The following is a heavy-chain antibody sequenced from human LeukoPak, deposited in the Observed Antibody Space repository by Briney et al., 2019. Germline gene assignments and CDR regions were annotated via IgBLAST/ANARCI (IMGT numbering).Heavy chain of an antibody. Sequence: GGSLRLSCAVSGFTFSSYTMNWVRQAPGKGLEWVSSIGGGGRYIYYADSMKGRFTISRDNAKNSLFLQMNSLNAEDTALYYCARVSRVAYTSSWYLDYWGQGTLVTVSS. CDR1: GFTFSSYT. CDR2: IGGGGRYI. CDR3: ARVSRVAYTSSWYLDY. V-gene: IGHV3-21*01. J-gene: IGHJ4*02. D-gene: IGHD6-13*01.